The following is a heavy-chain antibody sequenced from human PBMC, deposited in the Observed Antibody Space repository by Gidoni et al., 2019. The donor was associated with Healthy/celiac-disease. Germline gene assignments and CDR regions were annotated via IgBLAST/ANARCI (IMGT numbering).Heavy chain of an antibody. Sequence: EVQLVEYGGGLVKPGGSLRLSCAASGFHCSNAWMNWVRQAPGKGLEWVGRIKSKTDGGTTDYAAPVKGRFTISRDDSKNTLYLQMNSLKTEDTAVYYCTTHQPDYGVYFDYWGQGTLVTVSS. D-gene: IGHD4-17*01. V-gene: IGHV3-15*07. CDR1: GFHCSNAW. CDR3: TTHQPDYGVYFDY. J-gene: IGHJ4*02. CDR2: IKSKTDGGTT.